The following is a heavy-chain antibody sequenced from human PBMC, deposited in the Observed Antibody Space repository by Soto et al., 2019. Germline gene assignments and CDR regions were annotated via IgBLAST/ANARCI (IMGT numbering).Heavy chain of an antibody. Sequence: EVQLVESGGDLVQPGGSLKLSCAASGYTFSDSAMHWVRQASGKGLEWVGRIRSKANNYATVYAASVKGRFTISRDDSRNTAYLQMNSLKTEDTAVYYCARLWSEREPNFDYWGQGTLVSVSS. V-gene: IGHV3-73*02. CDR1: GYTFSDSA. D-gene: IGHD1-26*01. CDR2: IRSKANNYAT. CDR3: ARLWSEREPNFDY. J-gene: IGHJ4*02.